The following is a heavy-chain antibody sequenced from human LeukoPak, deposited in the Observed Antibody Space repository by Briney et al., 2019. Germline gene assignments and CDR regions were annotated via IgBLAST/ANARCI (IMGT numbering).Heavy chain of an antibody. J-gene: IGHJ4*02. CDR2: ISSSSSYT. V-gene: IGHV3-11*05. Sequence: GGSLRLSCAASGFTFSDYYMSWIRQAPGKGLEWVPYISSSSSYTNYADSVKGRFTISRDNAKNSLYLQMNSLRAEDTAVYYCARASLGELSDYWGQGTLVTVSS. CDR1: GFTFSDYY. CDR3: ARASLGELSDY. D-gene: IGHD3-16*02.